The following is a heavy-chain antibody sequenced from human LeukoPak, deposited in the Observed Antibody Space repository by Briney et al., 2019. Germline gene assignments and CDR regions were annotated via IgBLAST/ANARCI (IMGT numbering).Heavy chain of an antibody. V-gene: IGHV3-23*01. Sequence: PGGSLRLSCEASGVTFSSYVMSWVRQAPGKGPEWVSGISGSGGGTYYADFVKGRSAISRDNSKNTLYLQMNSLRAEDSALYYCVQEGPRGLAFDVWGQGTRVTVSS. CDR3: VQEGPRGLAFDV. J-gene: IGHJ3*01. CDR2: ISGSGGGT. CDR1: GVTFSSYV.